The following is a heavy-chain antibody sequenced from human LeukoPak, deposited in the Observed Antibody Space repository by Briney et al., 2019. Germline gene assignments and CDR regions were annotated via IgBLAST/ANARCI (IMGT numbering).Heavy chain of an antibody. CDR2: INPSGGST. D-gene: IGHD5-24*01. Sequence: ASVTVSCKAFGNTFTSYHMQWVRQAPGQGLEWMGIINPSGGSTSYAQKFQGRVTMTRDTSTSTVYMELSSLRSEDTAVYYCARDVGGYNFFDYWGQGTLVTASS. CDR1: GNTFTSYH. CDR3: ARDVGGYNFFDY. V-gene: IGHV1-46*01. J-gene: IGHJ4*02.